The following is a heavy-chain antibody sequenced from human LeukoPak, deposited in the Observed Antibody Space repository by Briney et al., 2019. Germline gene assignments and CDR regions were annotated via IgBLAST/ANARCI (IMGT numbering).Heavy chain of an antibody. D-gene: IGHD4-17*01. J-gene: IGHJ4*02. CDR2: ISESSAHI. CDR1: GFTFSSYS. Sequence: PGGSLRLSCAASGFTFSSYSMNWVRQAPGKGLEWVSSISESSAHIYYADSIKRRLTISRDNAKSSLYLQMNSLRAEDTAVYYCARRYGDCFSGVYNWGQGTLVTVSS. CDR3: ARRYGDCFSGVYN. V-gene: IGHV3-21*01.